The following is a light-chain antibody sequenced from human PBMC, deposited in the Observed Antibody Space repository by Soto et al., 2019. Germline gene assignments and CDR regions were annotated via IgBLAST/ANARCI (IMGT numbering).Light chain of an antibody. V-gene: IGLV1-40*01. Sequence: QSVLTQPPSVSGAPWQRVTISCTGSSSNIGAGYDVHWYQQLPGTAPKLLIYGNSNRPSGVPDRFSGSKSGTSASLAITGLQAEDEADYYCQSYDSRLSWVFGGGTKLTVL. CDR3: QSYDSRLSWV. CDR1: SSNIGAGYD. CDR2: GNS. J-gene: IGLJ3*02.